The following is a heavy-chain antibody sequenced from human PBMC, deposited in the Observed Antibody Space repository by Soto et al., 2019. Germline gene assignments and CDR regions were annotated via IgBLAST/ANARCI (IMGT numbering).Heavy chain of an antibody. J-gene: IGHJ4*02. CDR2: ISRDGSVR. CDR3: AKEYCGGHCSSDYFDY. D-gene: IGHD2-21*01. CDR1: GFTFSSYA. Sequence: GGSLRLSCAASGFTFSSYAMHWVRQAPGKGLEWVAVISRDGSVRYYADSVKGRFTISRDNSKNTLYLQVNNLRAEDTAVYYCAKEYCGGHCSSDYFDYWGQGTLVTVSS. V-gene: IGHV3-30*04.